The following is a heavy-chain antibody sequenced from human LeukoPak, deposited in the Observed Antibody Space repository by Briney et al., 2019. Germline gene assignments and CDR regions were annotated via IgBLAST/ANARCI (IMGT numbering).Heavy chain of an antibody. Sequence: PSETLSLTCTVSGYSISSGYYWGWIRQPPGKGLEWIGSIYHSGSTYYNPSLKSRVTISVDTSKNQFSLKLSSVTAADTAVYYCARRASEWGDAFDIWGQGTMVTVSS. CDR1: GYSISSGYY. D-gene: IGHD1-14*01. CDR3: ARRASEWGDAFDI. CDR2: IYHSGST. J-gene: IGHJ3*02. V-gene: IGHV4-38-2*02.